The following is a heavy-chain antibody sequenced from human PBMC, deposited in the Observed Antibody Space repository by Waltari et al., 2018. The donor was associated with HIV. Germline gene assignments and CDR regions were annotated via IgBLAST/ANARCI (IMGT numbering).Heavy chain of an antibody. D-gene: IGHD3-22*01. CDR1: GFTFGDYS. J-gene: IGHJ4*02. Sequence: EVQLVESGGGLVQPGRSLRLSCKTSGFTFGDYSMNWVRQAPGKGLQWVGCIRSKGYGGTTEYAASVKGRFTISRDDFKSIAYLQMNSLKPEDTAVYYCTKFSSGYYLADYWGQGTLVTVSS. CDR2: IRSKGYGGTT. V-gene: IGHV3-49*04. CDR3: TKFSSGYYLADY.